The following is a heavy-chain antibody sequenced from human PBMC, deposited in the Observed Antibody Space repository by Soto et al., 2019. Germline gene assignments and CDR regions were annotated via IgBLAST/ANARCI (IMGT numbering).Heavy chain of an antibody. D-gene: IGHD1-26*01. CDR1: GSSISGGPYY. J-gene: IGHJ4*02. CDR3: ARWDLEFDY. CDR2: IYYSGST. V-gene: IGHV4-39*01. Sequence: PSETLSLTCTVSGSSISGGPYYWAWIRQPPGKGLEWIGTIYYSGSTYYNPSLKSRVTLSVDTSKKQFSLKLRSVTATDTAVYYCARWDLEFDYWGQGTLVTVSS.